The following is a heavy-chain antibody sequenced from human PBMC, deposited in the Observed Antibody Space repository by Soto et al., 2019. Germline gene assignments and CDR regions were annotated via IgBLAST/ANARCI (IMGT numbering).Heavy chain of an antibody. CDR1: GLTFRNFA. V-gene: IGHV1-58*01. CDR3: AAELMQVVTSAGDY. J-gene: IGHJ4*02. Sequence: QIQLVQSGPEVRKPGTSVKVSCKASGLTFRNFAVQWVRQARGQRPEWIGWIVFGSGNTNYSQKLQERVTLTRDTSTNTVYMELRRLGIEDTAVYYCAAELMQVVTSAGDYWGQGTRVTVSS. D-gene: IGHD2-21*02. CDR2: IVFGSGNT.